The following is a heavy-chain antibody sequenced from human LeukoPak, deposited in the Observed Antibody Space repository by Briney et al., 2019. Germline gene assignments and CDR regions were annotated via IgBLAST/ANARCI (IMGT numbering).Heavy chain of an antibody. Sequence: GGSLRLSCAVSGFTFSDYYMSWIRQAPGKGLEWVSYISSGGSTISHADSVKGRFTISRDSAKNSVYLQMNSLRPEDTALYYCAKDKAPLYSGYDWDLDFWGQGTLVTVSS. CDR2: ISSGGSTI. D-gene: IGHD5-12*01. CDR1: GFTFSDYY. V-gene: IGHV3-11*01. CDR3: AKDKAPLYSGYDWDLDF. J-gene: IGHJ4*02.